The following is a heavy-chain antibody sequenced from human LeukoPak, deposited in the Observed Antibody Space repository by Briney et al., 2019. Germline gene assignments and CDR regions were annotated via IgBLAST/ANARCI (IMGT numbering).Heavy chain of an antibody. Sequence: SVKGSCKASGGTFSSYAIRGVRQAPGQGVEWMGGIIPIFVTANYAQKFQGRVTITADESTSTAYMELSSLRSEDTAVYYCVRDCSGGSCYFYWGQRALVNVSS. CDR2: IIPIFVTA. CDR3: VRDCSGGSCYFY. J-gene: IGHJ4*02. CDR1: GGTFSSYA. V-gene: IGHV1-69*01. D-gene: IGHD2-15*01.